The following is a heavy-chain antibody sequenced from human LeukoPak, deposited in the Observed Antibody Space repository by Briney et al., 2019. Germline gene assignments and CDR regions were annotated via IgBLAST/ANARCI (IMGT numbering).Heavy chain of an antibody. D-gene: IGHD2-2*02. CDR1: GGSISSYY. CDR3: ARGRYQLLYGGIDY. J-gene: IGHJ4*02. V-gene: IGHV4-59*12. Sequence: SETLSLTCTVSGGSISSYYWSWIRQPPGKGLEWIGYIYYSGSTNYNPSLKSRVTISVDTSKNQFSLKLSSVTAADTAVYYCARGRYQLLYGGIDYWGQGTLVTVSS. CDR2: IYYSGST.